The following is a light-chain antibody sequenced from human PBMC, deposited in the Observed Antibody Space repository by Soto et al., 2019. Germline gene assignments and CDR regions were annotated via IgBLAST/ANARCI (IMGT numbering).Light chain of an antibody. CDR1: QSVSNNY. Sequence: EIVLTQSPATLSLSPGERATLSCGASQSVSNNYLAWYQQKPGQGPRLLIYGASSRATGTPDRFSGSGSGTDFTLTINRLEPEDFALYYCQQYGSSPPTFGQGTKV. CDR2: GAS. V-gene: IGKV3-20*01. CDR3: QQYGSSPPT. J-gene: IGKJ1*01.